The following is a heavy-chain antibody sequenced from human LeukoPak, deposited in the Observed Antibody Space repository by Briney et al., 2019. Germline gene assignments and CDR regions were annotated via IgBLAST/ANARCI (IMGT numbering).Heavy chain of an antibody. D-gene: IGHD3-3*01. Sequence: ASVKVSCKASGYTFTTYDINWVRQATGQGLEWMGWINPNSGGTNYAQKFQGRVTMTRDTSISAAYMELSRLRSDDTAVYYCVKIFGAVKGLGAFDIWGQGTMVTVSS. J-gene: IGHJ3*02. CDR1: GYTFTTYD. CDR3: VKIFGAVKGLGAFDI. CDR2: INPNSGGT. V-gene: IGHV1-2*02.